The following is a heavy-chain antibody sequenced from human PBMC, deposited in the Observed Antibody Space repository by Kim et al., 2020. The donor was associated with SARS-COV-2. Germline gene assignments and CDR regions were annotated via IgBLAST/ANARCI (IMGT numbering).Heavy chain of an antibody. CDR3: ATDDYGTKGDMFFDF. CDR2: IKSRTSGGTT. Sequence: GGSLRLSCAASGLTFSRAWMTWVRQAPGKGLEWVALIKSRTSGGTTHYAAPVRGRFTISRDDSKATLYLQMDSLQNDDTAMYYCATDDYGTKGDMFFDFWGQGTLVTVSS. CDR1: GLTFSRAW. V-gene: IGHV3-15*01. D-gene: IGHD1-7*01. J-gene: IGHJ4*02.